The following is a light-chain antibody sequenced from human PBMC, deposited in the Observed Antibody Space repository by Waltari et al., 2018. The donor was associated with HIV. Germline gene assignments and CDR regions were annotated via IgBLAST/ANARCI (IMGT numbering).Light chain of an antibody. J-gene: IGLJ2*01. CDR2: EVK. CDR3: ASFTRENSVT. V-gene: IGLV2-14*01. Sequence: SALTHPASVSGPPGQSITISCTVPSFDFGTYNHVSWYQQHTDNPPRLLLFEVKSRASGVSVRFSASMSGNTASLTITGLRAEDEADYYCASFTRENSVTFGGGTRVTVL. CDR1: SFDFGTYNH.